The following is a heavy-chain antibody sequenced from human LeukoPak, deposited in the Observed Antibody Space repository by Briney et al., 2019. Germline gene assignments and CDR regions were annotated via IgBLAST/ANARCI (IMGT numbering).Heavy chain of an antibody. CDR3: ARGGGTYYYDSSGYYYY. V-gene: IGHV3-7*04. CDR2: IKQDGSEK. D-gene: IGHD3-22*01. Sequence: QTGGSLRLSCAASGFTFSSYWMSWVRQAPGKGLEWVANIKQDGSEKYYVDSVKGRFTTSRDNAKNSLYLQMNSLRAEDTAVYYCARGGGTYYYDSSGYYYYWGQGTLVTVSS. CDR1: GFTFSSYW. J-gene: IGHJ4*02.